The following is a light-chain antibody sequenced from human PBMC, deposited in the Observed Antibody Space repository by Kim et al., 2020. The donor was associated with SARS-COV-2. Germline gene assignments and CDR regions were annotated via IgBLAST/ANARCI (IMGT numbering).Light chain of an antibody. J-gene: IGLJ1*01. CDR2: DVT. CDR3: CSYTNSGTYV. CDR1: SSDVGGQKE. Sequence: GQAITISGTGTSSDVGGQKEVSWYQQHPGKAPTLMIFDVTNRPSGISGRFSGSKSGNTASLTISGLRAEDEADYYCCSYTNSGTYVFGSGTKVTVL. V-gene: IGLV2-14*03.